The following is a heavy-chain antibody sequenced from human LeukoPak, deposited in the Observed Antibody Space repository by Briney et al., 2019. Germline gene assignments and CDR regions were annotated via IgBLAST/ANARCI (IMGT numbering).Heavy chain of an antibody. Sequence: SVKVSCKASGGTFSSYAISWVRQAPGQGLEWMGRIIPIFRIANYAQKFQGRVTITADKSTSTAYMELSSLRSEDTAVYYCARDLTRDGYNHDIRYGMNVWGQGTTVTVSS. D-gene: IGHD5-24*01. CDR1: GGTFSSYA. CDR3: ARDLTRDGYNHDIRYGMNV. J-gene: IGHJ6*02. CDR2: IIPIFRIA. V-gene: IGHV1-69*04.